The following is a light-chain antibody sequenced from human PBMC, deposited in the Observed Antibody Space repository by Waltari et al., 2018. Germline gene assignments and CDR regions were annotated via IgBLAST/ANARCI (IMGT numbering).Light chain of an antibody. CDR1: QSVFFTSIDKHY. CDR3: QQYYTTPRT. J-gene: IGKJ2*02. Sequence: DMGMTQSPDCLAVSLGERAIINCRSSQSVFFTSIDKHYLAWFPQKPGQSPKLLIYWASPRLSGVPDRFSAIGSGTEFSLTIDNLQAADVSFYYCQQYYTTPRTFGQGTKLEIK. CDR2: WAS. V-gene: IGKV4-1*01.